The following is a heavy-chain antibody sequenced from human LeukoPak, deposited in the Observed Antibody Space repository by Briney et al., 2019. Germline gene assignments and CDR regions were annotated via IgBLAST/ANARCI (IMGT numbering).Heavy chain of an antibody. J-gene: IGHJ4*02. D-gene: IGHD1-26*01. V-gene: IGHV1-18*01. CDR2: ISTYNGDT. Sequence: AASVKVSCKASGYTFTSYGISWVRQASGQGLEWMGWISTYNGDTNYAQKLQGRVTMTTDTSTSTAYMELRSLRSDDTAVYYCARDIRVGIVGGSERYWGQGTLVTVSS. CDR3: ARDIRVGIVGGSERY. CDR1: GYTFTSYG.